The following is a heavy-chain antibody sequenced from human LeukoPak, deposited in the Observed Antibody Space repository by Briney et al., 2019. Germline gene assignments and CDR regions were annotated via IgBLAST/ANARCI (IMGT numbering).Heavy chain of an antibody. CDR3: ARKDYYYYYMDV. CDR2: IYHGGST. Sequence: SETLSLTCAVSGGSITSSNWWSWVRPPPGKGLEWIGEIYHGGSTNYNPSLQSRVTFSVDKSKNQFSLKVSSVAAADTAVYYCARKDYYYYYMDVWGKGTTVTVSS. J-gene: IGHJ6*03. CDR1: GGSITSSNW. V-gene: IGHV4-4*02.